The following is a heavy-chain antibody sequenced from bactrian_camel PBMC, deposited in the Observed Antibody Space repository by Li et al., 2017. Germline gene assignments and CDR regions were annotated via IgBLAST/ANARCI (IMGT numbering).Heavy chain of an antibody. CDR1: GFTYDNSD. V-gene: IGHV3S60*01. J-gene: IGHJ4*01. CDR3: AVSSPLHSNWGINVMHKPREYNY. Sequence: VQLVESGGGSVQPGGSLRLTCIHSGFTYDNSDVGWFRQAPGKQRERVASIVTGDGITDYADSVNGRFTISQDKSSSTVYLQMNILKPEDTAMYYCAVSSPLHSNWGINVMHKPREYNYWGQGTQVTVS. D-gene: IGHD8*01. CDR2: IVTGDGIT.